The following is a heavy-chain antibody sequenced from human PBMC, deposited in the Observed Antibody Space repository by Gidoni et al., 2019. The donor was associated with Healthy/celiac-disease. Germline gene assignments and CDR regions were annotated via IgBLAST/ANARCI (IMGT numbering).Heavy chain of an antibody. CDR3: AGDLAYSGSYDAFDI. Sequence: HVQLQESGPGLVKPSETLSLTCTVSGGSISSYYWSWIRQPPGKGLEWIGYIDYRGGTNYNPSRKRRVTISVDTSRNQFSLKLSSVTAAETAVYYCAGDLAYSGSYDAFDIWGQGTMVTVSS. V-gene: IGHV4-59*01. D-gene: IGHD1-26*01. CDR1: GGSISSYY. CDR2: IDYRGGT. J-gene: IGHJ3*02.